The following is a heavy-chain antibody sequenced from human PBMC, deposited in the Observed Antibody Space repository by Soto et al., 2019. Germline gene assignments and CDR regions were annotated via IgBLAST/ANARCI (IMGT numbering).Heavy chain of an antibody. CDR1: GFTFSSHA. CDR2: IIISGGNT. CDR3: AKSTTNWFDP. D-gene: IGHD4-4*01. V-gene: IGHV3-23*01. J-gene: IGHJ5*02. Sequence: GGSLRLSCAASGFTFSSHAMSWVRQAPGKGLEWVSTIIISGGNTYYAGSVKGRFTISRDNSKNTLYLQMNSLRAEDTAVYYCAKSTTNWFDPWGQGTLVTVSS.